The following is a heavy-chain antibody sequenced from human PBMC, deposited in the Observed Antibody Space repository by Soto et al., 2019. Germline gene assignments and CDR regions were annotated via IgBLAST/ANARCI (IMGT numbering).Heavy chain of an antibody. CDR1: GYTFNGYY. J-gene: IGHJ5*02. V-gene: IGHV1-2*04. CDR3: ARSLNWFDP. Sequence: QVQLVQSGAEVMKPGASVKVSCKASGYTFNGYYIHCVRQAPGQGLEWMGWISPNTGSTHYAQKFKGWVTMTRDTSISTAYMELSRLKSDDTAVYYCARSLNWFDPWGQGTLVTVSS. CDR2: ISPNTGST.